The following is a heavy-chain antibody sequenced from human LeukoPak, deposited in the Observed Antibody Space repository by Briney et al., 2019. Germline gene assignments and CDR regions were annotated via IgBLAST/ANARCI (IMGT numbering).Heavy chain of an antibody. V-gene: IGHV3-23*01. CDR2: ISSHGT. CDR3: ARGLPYNDAFDI. J-gene: IGHJ3*02. Sequence: GSLRLSCAASGFTFSSYAMIWVRQAPGKGLEWVSAISSHGTQYADSAQGRFTISRDNSKNTLYLQMNSLRAEDTAVYYCARGLPYNDAFDIWGLGTMVTVSS. CDR1: GFTFSSYA. D-gene: IGHD1-1*01.